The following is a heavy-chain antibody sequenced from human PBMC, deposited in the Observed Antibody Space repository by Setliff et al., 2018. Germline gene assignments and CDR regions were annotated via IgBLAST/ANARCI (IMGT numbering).Heavy chain of an antibody. D-gene: IGHD1-26*01. J-gene: IGHJ6*03. Sequence: ASVQVSCKLSGKTLTELSIHWVRQAPGKGLEWMGGFDPDDGETVYAQKFQGRVTMTEDTSTNTAYMELSSLRSEDTAVYYCATCVGTSWYDYNFYMDVWGIGTTVTVS. V-gene: IGHV1-24*01. CDR3: ATCVGTSWYDYNFYMDV. CDR2: FDPDDGET. CDR1: GKTLTELS.